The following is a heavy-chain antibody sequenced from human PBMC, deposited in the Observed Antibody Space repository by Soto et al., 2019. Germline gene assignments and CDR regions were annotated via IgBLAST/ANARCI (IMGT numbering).Heavy chain of an antibody. D-gene: IGHD6-6*01. J-gene: IGHJ4*02. CDR2: IYYSGSI. V-gene: IGHV4-39*01. CDR1: GGSISSSSYY. Sequence: QLQLQESGPGLVKPSETLSLTCTVSGGSISSSSYYWGWIRQPPGKGLEWIGSIYYSGSIYYNPSLKSRVTISVDTSKNQFSLKLSSVTAADTAVYYCARPAVKYSSSLLFDYWGQGTLVTVSS. CDR3: ARPAVKYSSSLLFDY.